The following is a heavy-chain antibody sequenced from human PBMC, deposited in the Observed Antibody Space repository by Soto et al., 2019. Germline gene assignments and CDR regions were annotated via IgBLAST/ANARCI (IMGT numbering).Heavy chain of an antibody. D-gene: IGHD4-17*01. CDR1: GGSISSGGYY. CDR3: VRDSRYGAHFEY. CDR2: IYYSGST. Sequence: SEPLSLTCTVSGGSISSGGYYWSWIRQHPGKGLEWIGYIYYSGSTYYNPSLKSRVTISVDTSKNQFSLKLSSVTAADTAVYYCVRDSRYGAHFEYWGQGTLVTVSS. V-gene: IGHV4-31*03. J-gene: IGHJ4*02.